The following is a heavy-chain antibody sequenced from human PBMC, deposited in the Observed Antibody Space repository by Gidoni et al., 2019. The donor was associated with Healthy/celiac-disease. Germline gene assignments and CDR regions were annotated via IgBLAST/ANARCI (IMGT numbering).Heavy chain of an antibody. D-gene: IGHD3-10*01. Sequence: QVQLQESGPGLVKPSETLSLTCTVSGGSISSYYWSWIRQPPGKGLEWIGYIYYSGSTNYNPSLKSRVTISVDTSKNQFSLKLSSVTAADTAVYYCARHPLWFGELNWFDPWGQGTLVTVSS. CDR3: ARHPLWFGELNWFDP. V-gene: IGHV4-59*08. CDR2: IYYSGST. CDR1: GGSISSYY. J-gene: IGHJ5*02.